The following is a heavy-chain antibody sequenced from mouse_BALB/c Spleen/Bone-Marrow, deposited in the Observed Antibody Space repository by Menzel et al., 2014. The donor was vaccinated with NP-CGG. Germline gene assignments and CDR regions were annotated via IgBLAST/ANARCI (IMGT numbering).Heavy chain of an antibody. V-gene: IGHV5-6-3*01. CDR3: ARVWYFDY. J-gene: IGHJ2*03. Sequence: EVKLMESGGGLVQPGGSLKLSCAASGFTFSSYGMSWVRQTPDKRLELVATINSNGGSTYYPDSAKGRFAISRDNAKNTLYLQMSSLKSEDTAMYYCARVWYFDYWGQGTSLTVSS. CDR2: INSNGGST. CDR1: GFTFSSYG.